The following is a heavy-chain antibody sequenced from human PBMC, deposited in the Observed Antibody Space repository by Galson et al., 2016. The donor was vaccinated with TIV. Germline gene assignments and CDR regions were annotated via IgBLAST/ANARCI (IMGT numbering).Heavy chain of an antibody. D-gene: IGHD5-18*01. V-gene: IGHV3-48*01. CDR2: IGSSTTTI. Sequence: SLRLSCAASGFTFRDYTMNWVRQAPGKGLEWVSYIGSSTTTIYYADSVKGRFTISRDNSKDTLHLQMGSLRAEDMGVYYCARDGGERVDTAMVTFESPTNYIYHYGMDVWGQGTTVTVSS. CDR1: GFTFRDYT. J-gene: IGHJ6*02. CDR3: ARDGGERVDTAMVTFESPTNYIYHYGMDV.